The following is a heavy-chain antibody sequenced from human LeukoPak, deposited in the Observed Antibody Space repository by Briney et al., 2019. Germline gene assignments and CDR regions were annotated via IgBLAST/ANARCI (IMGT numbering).Heavy chain of an antibody. J-gene: IGHJ4*02. V-gene: IGHV3-53*01. Sequence: GGSLRLSCAAPGFTVSSNYMSWVRQAPGKGLEWVSVIYSGGSTCYADSVKGRFTISRDNSKNTLYLQMNSLRAEDTAVYYCARVYANYDSSGYYSAFDYWGQGTLVTVSS. CDR2: IYSGGST. CDR3: ARVYANYDSSGYYSAFDY. D-gene: IGHD3-22*01. CDR1: GFTVSSNY.